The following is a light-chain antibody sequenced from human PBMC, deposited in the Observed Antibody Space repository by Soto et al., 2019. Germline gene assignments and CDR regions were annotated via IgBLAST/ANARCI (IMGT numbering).Light chain of an antibody. Sequence: AIQMTQSPSSLSASVGDRVTITCRASQGIRIDLGWYQQKPGKAPKLLIYAASSLHSGVPSRFSGSGSGIDFTLTISSLQPEDFATYYCLQDYNSPFTFGPGTKVDIK. CDR1: QGIRID. J-gene: IGKJ3*01. V-gene: IGKV1-6*01. CDR3: LQDYNSPFT. CDR2: AAS.